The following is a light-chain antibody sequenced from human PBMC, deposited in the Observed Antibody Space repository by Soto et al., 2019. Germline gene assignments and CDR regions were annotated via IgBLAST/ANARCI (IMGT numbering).Light chain of an antibody. CDR1: QSVSTNF. Sequence: EIVLTQSPGTLSLSPGERATLSCRASQSVSTNFLAWYQQKPGQAPRLLIYGASSRATGIPDRFSGSGSGTDFNLTISRLEPEDFALYYFEQYGTSPLTFGQGTRVDIK. CDR3: EQYGTSPLT. CDR2: GAS. J-gene: IGKJ2*01. V-gene: IGKV3-20*01.